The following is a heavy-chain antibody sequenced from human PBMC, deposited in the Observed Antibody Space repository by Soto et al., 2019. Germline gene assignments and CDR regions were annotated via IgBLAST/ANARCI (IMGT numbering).Heavy chain of an antibody. D-gene: IGHD6-13*01. V-gene: IGHV3-30*18. CDR3: AKDLAAAGPTAHDYYGMAV. CDR1: GFTFSSYG. J-gene: IGHJ6*02. CDR2: ISYDGSNK. Sequence: QVQLVESGGGVVQPGRSLRLSCAASGFTFSSYGMHWVRQAPGKGLEWVAVISYDGSNKYYADSVKGRFTISRDNSKNTLYLQMNILRAEDTAVYYCAKDLAAAGPTAHDYYGMAVWGQGTTVTVSS.